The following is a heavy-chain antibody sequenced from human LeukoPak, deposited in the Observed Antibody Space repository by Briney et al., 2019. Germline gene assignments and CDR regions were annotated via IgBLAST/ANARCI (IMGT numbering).Heavy chain of an antibody. CDR3: ARLGLGSSWYNYYFDY. CDR1: GGSFSGYY. D-gene: IGHD6-13*01. Sequence: SETLSLTCAVYGGSFSGYYWSWIRQPPGKGLEWIGEINHSGSTNYNPSLKSRVTISVVTSKNQFSLKLSSVTAADTAVYYCARLGLGSSWYNYYFDYWGQGTLVTVSS. J-gene: IGHJ4*02. CDR2: INHSGST. V-gene: IGHV4-34*01.